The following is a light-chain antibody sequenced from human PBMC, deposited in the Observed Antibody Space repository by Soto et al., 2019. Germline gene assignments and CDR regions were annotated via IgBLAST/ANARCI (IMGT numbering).Light chain of an antibody. J-gene: IGKJ4*01. CDR1: QSVNNNY. CDR2: GES. V-gene: IGKV3-20*01. Sequence: EIVLTQSPGTLSLSPGERATLSCRASQSVNNNYFAWYQQKPGQAPRLLIYGESSRATGIPDRFSGSGSGTDFSLTIRRLEPEDFAVYYCQQYGTSPVTFGGGTKVEIK. CDR3: QQYGTSPVT.